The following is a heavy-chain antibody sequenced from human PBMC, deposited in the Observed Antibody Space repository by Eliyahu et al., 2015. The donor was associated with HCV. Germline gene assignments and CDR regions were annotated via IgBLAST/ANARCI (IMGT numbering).Heavy chain of an antibody. CDR1: GFTXKXHW. CDR3: AREGQLDAMDV. D-gene: IGHD5-24*01. V-gene: IGHV3-7*01. J-gene: IGHJ6*02. Sequence: EMQMVESGGGLVXPGGSLRLSCVGSGFTXKXHWXHWVRXAPGKGXXWVANVNEDGTEKNYVDSVKGRFTVSRDNANNSLFLEMKSLRVEDTAIYYCAREGQLDAMDVWGQGTAATV. CDR2: VNEDGTEK.